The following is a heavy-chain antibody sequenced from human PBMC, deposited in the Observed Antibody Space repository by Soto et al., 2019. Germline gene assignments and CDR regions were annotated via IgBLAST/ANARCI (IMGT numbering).Heavy chain of an antibody. V-gene: IGHV2-5*02. Sequence: QITLNESGPTVVRPTETLTLTCRFSGFSLTTSGVGVGWIRQSPGKAPEWLALIYWDDDKRYSASLKSRLTITKETSKNQVVLTVADLDPTDTATYYCAHRVLRTVFGLVTTPAIYFVFWGQGTPVAVSS. CDR1: GFSLTTSGVG. J-gene: IGHJ4*02. CDR2: IYWDDDK. D-gene: IGHD3-3*01. CDR3: AHRVLRTVFGLVTTPAIYFVF.